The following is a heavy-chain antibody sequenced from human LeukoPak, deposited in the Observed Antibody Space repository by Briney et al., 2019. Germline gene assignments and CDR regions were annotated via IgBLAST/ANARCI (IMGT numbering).Heavy chain of an antibody. CDR2: IRSKANSYAT. CDR3: TRHDPFYCSSTSCYLAGFDP. D-gene: IGHD2-2*01. J-gene: IGHJ5*02. CDR1: GFTFSGSA. Sequence: PGGSLRLSCAASGFTFSGSAMHWVRQASGKGLEWVGRIRSKANSYATAYAASVKGRFTISRDDSKNTAYLQMNSLKTEDTAVYYCTRHDPFYCSSTSCYLAGFDPWGQGTLVTVSS. V-gene: IGHV3-73*01.